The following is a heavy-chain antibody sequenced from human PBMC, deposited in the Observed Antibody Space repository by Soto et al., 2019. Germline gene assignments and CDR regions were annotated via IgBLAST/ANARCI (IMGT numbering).Heavy chain of an antibody. D-gene: IGHD3-10*01. J-gene: IGHJ6*02. CDR1: GGSFREYY. CDR3: ARDIITVIGGEIYYYYGMDV. V-gene: IGHV4-34*01. Sequence: SETLSLTCAVNGGSFREYYWSWLRQPPGKGLEWIGEINQSGTTHYNPSLKRRINISIDTSKNQFSLNLTSVTAADTATYYCARDIITVIGGEIYYYYGMDVWGQGTTVTVSS. CDR2: INQSGTT.